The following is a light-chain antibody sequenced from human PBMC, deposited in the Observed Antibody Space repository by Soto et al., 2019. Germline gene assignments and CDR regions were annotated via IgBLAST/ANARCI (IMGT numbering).Light chain of an antibody. CDR1: SSDVGSYNL. CDR2: EVS. CDR3: CSYAGSSTPLI. Sequence: QSALTQAASVSGSPGQTITISCTGTSSDVGSYNLVSWYQQHPGKAPKLMIYEVSTQPSGLSNRFSGSKSGNTASLTISGLQAEDEADYYCCSYAGSSTPLIFGTGTKLTVL. J-gene: IGLJ1*01. V-gene: IGLV2-23*02.